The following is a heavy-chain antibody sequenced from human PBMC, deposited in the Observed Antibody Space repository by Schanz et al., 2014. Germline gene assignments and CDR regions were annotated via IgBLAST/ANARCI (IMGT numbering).Heavy chain of an antibody. CDR3: ARARGYNYGLFDY. CDR2: IHHIGST. Sequence: QVQLVESGGGVVQPGGSLRLSCAASGFGFSSYSMNWVRQAPGKGLEWIGGIHHIGSTYHNPSLRSRLTMSLDTSRNHFSLRLTSVSAADTAVYYCARARGYNYGLFDYWGLGTLVTVSS. J-gene: IGHJ4*01. D-gene: IGHD5-18*01. CDR1: GFGFSSYSM. V-gene: IGHV4-34*09.